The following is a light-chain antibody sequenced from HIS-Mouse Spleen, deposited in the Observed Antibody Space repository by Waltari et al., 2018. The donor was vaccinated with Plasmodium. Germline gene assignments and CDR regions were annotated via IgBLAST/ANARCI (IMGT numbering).Light chain of an antibody. J-gene: IGKJ2*01. Sequence: AIQMTQSPSSLAASVGGRVTITCRASQGIRNDLGWYQQKPGKAPKLLIYAASSLQSGVPSRFSGSGSGTDFTLTISSLQPEDFATYYCLQDYNYPYTFGQGTKLEIK. V-gene: IGKV1-6*01. CDR3: LQDYNYPYT. CDR2: AAS. CDR1: QGIRND.